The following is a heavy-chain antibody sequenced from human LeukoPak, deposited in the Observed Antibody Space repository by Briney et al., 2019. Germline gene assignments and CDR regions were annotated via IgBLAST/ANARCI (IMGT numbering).Heavy chain of an antibody. Sequence: ASVKVSCKASGYTFTSYDINWVRQATGQGLEWMGWMNPNSGNTGYAQKFQGRVTMTRNTSISTAYMELSSLRSEDTAVYYCARGRGGSGSWYLYRYYYYYMDVWGKGTTVTVSS. D-gene: IGHD6-13*01. CDR1: GYTFTSYD. V-gene: IGHV1-8*01. CDR2: MNPNSGNT. J-gene: IGHJ6*03. CDR3: ARGRGGSGSWYLYRYYYYYMDV.